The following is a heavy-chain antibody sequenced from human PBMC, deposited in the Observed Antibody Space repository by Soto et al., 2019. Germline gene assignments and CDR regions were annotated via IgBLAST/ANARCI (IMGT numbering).Heavy chain of an antibody. CDR1: GYTFTSYD. D-gene: IGHD3-10*01. CDR3: ARGFVVRGVIFCFDP. J-gene: IGHJ5*02. V-gene: IGHV1-8*01. Sequence: GASVKVSCKASGYTFTSYDINWVRQATGQGLEWMGWMNPNSGNTGYAQKFQGRVTMTRNTSISTAYMELSSLRSEDTAVYYCARGFVVRGVIFCFDPWGKGTLVTVSS. CDR2: MNPNSGNT.